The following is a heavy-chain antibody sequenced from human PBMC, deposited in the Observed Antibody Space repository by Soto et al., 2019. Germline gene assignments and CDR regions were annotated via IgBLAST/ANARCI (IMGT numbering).Heavy chain of an antibody. CDR2: IYYSGST. J-gene: IGHJ6*02. D-gene: IGHD3-3*01. Sequence: PSETLSLTCTVSGGSISSYYWSWIRQPPGKGLEWIGYIYYSGSTNYNPSLKSRVTISVDTSKNQFSLKLSSVTAADTAVYYCARANSVRFLEWLPPALYYYYGMDVWGQGTMVTVSS. CDR1: GGSISSYY. V-gene: IGHV4-59*01. CDR3: ARANSVRFLEWLPPALYYYYGMDV.